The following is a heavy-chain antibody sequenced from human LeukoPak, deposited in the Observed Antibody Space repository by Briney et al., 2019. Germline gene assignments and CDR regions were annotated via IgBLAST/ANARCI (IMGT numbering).Heavy chain of an antibody. CDR3: ARLRWLQSRYYFDY. CDR1: GGSFSGYY. J-gene: IGHJ4*02. CDR2: INHSGST. V-gene: IGHV4-34*01. Sequence: SETLSLTCAVYGGSFSGYYWSWIRQPPGKGLEWIGEINHSGSTNYNPSLESRVTISVDTSKNQFSLKLSSVTAADTAVYYCARLRWLQSRYYFDYWGQGTLVTVSS. D-gene: IGHD5-24*01.